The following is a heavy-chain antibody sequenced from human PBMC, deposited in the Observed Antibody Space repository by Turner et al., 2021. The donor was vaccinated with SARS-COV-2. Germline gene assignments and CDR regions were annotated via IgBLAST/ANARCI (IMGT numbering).Heavy chain of an antibody. CDR3: ASNGWLRGAFDI. D-gene: IGHD5-18*01. V-gene: IGHV4-39*01. CDR2: IYYSGST. CDR1: GGSISSSSYY. J-gene: IGHJ3*02. Sequence: QLQLQESGPCLVKLSETLSLPCTVSGGSISSSSYYWGCIRQPPGKGLEWNRCIYYSGSTYNKPTHKSRVNTTVDTSKNQFSLKMSSVTAADTAVYYCASNGWLRGAFDIWGQGTMVTVSS.